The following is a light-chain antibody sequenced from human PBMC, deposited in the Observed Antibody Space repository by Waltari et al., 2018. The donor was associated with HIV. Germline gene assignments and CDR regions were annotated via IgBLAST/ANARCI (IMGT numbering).Light chain of an antibody. CDR2: TTS. CDR3: HQYHDFPFT. Sequence: ALRLTQSPSSFSASVGDRVTITCRASQGITTSLAWYQQQPGGAPRLLIHTTSTLESGVPSRFSGSGSGTEFTLTINCLQSEDVATYYCHQYHDFPFTFGPGTKVDIK. J-gene: IGKJ3*01. V-gene: IGKV1-8*01. CDR1: QGITTS.